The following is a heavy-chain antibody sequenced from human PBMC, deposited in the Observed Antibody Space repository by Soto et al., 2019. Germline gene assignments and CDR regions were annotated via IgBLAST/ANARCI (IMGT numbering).Heavy chain of an antibody. V-gene: IGHV3-64*01. Sequence: GGSLRLSCAASGFTFSSYAMHWVRQAPGKGLEYVSAISSNGGSTYYANSVKGRFTISRDNSKNTLYLQMGSLRAEDMAVYYCARGGYDFWRNFDYWGQGTLVTVSS. D-gene: IGHD3-3*01. J-gene: IGHJ4*02. CDR3: ARGGYDFWRNFDY. CDR1: GFTFSSYA. CDR2: ISSNGGST.